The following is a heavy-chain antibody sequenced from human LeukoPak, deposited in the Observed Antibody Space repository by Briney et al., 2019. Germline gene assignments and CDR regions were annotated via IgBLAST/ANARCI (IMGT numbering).Heavy chain of an antibody. D-gene: IGHD3-16*01. Sequence: SVKVSCKASGGTFSSYAISWGRQAPGQGLEWMGGIIPIFGTANYAQKFQGRVTITADKSTSTAYMELSSLRSEDKAVYYCARDSSRLGELDYWGQGTLVTVSS. V-gene: IGHV1-69*06. CDR3: ARDSSRLGELDY. J-gene: IGHJ4*02. CDR1: GGTFSSYA. CDR2: IIPIFGTA.